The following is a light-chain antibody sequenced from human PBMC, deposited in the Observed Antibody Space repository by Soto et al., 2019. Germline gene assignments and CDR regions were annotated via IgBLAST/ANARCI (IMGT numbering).Light chain of an antibody. J-gene: IGLJ1*01. CDR2: DVN. CDR3: CSNAGSYTYV. CDR1: SSDVGGYNF. Sequence: QSALTQPRSVSGSPGQSVTISCTGTSSDVGGYNFVSWYQQHPGKAPKLMICDVNKRPSGVPDRFSGSKSGNTASLTISGLQAEDEADYYCCSNAGSYTYVFGAGTKVTVL. V-gene: IGLV2-11*01.